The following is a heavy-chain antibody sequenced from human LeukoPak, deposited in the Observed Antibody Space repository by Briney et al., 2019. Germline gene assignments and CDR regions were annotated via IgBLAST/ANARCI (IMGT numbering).Heavy chain of an antibody. CDR2: IYHSGST. CDR1: GGSISSSNW. D-gene: IGHD6-13*01. Sequence: PSETLSLTCTVSGGSISSSNWWSWVRQPPGKGLEWIGEIYHSGSTNYNPSLKSRVTISVDTSKNQFSLKLSSVTAADTAVYYCANTGIAAAGIRNWFDPWGQGTLVTVSS. J-gene: IGHJ5*02. V-gene: IGHV4-4*02. CDR3: ANTGIAAAGIRNWFDP.